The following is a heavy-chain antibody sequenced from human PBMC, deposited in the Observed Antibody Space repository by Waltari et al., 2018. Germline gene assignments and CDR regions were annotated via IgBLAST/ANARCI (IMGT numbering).Heavy chain of an antibody. CDR1: GCSVRDNF. J-gene: IGHJ6*03. Sequence: EVEVVESGGGLMQPGGSLRLSCAASGCSVRDNFISWVRQAPGKGLEWVSISYTVGTTYFAESVKGRFTISRDNSRNTVYLQMNSLRVEDTAVYFCARVAGTALHRYYHYYMDLWGKGTTVTVSS. CDR3: ARVAGTALHRYYHYYMDL. D-gene: IGHD2-15*01. CDR2: SYTVGTT. V-gene: IGHV3-53*01.